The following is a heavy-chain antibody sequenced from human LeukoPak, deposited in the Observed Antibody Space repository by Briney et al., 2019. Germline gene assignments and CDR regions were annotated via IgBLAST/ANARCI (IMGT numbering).Heavy chain of an antibody. CDR3: VKDRWLDSSW. Sequence: PGGSLRLSCAASGFTFSRHTMNWVRQAPGKGLEFVSAISSNGGSTDYADSVQGRFTISRDNSKNTVFLQMSSLRAEDTAVYYCVKDRWLDSSWWGQGTLVTVSS. CDR1: GFTFSRHT. D-gene: IGHD5-24*01. V-gene: IGHV3-64D*06. J-gene: IGHJ4*02. CDR2: ISSNGGST.